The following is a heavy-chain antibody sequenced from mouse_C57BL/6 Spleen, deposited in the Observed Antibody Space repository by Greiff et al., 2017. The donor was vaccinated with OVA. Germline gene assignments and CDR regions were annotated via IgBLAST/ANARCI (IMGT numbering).Heavy chain of an antibody. CDR1: GFTFSDYG. CDR3: ARLTGTGYFDY. Sequence: EVHLVESGGGLVKPGGSLKLSCAASGFTFSDYGMHWVRQAPEKGLEWVAYISSGSSTIYYADKVKGRFTLSRDNAKNTVFLQMTSLRSEDTAVYYCARLTGTGYFDYWGQGTTLTVSS. J-gene: IGHJ2*01. V-gene: IGHV5-17*01. CDR2: ISSGSSTI. D-gene: IGHD4-1*01.